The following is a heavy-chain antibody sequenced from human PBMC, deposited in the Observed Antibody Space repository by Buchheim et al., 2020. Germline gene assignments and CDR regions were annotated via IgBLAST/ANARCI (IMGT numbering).Heavy chain of an antibody. CDR3: AEAIRASYY. CDR1: GFTFSSYA. J-gene: IGHJ4*02. D-gene: IGHD3-10*01. V-gene: IGHV3-23*01. CDR2: ISDSGVST. Sequence: EVQLLESGGGLVQPGGSLRLSCAASGFTFSSYAMSWVRQDPGQGLEWVSSISDSGVSTSFADSVKGRFTISRANSKNTLYLQMNSLRAEDTAVYYCAEAIRASYYWGQGTL.